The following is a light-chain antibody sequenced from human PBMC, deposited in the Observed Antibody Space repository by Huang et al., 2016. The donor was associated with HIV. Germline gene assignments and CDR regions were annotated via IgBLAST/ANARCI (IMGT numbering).Light chain of an antibody. V-gene: IGKV1-39*01. J-gene: IGKJ4*01. Sequence: DIQMTQSPSSLSASVGDRVTITCRASQRINSYLNWYQQKPGKAPKVLIYAASSSQSGVPSRFSGSGSGTDFTVTINRLQPEDFAIYYCQQSYNTPLTFGGGTRLEIK. CDR2: AAS. CDR3: QQSYNTPLT. CDR1: QRINSY.